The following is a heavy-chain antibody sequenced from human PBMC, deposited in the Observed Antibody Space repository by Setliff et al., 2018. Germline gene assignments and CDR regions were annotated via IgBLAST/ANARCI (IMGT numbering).Heavy chain of an antibody. J-gene: IGHJ4*02. D-gene: IGHD1-26*01. CDR2: INPGGGSA. CDR1: GYSLTRYY. V-gene: IGHV1-46*01. CDR3: ARAGDAATNRKGVFEF. Sequence: ASVKVSCKASGYSLTRYYMHWVRQAPGQGLEWMGIINPGGGSASYAEKFQGRVTMTRDTSTSTIYMELASLIYDDTAVYYCARAGDAATNRKGVFEFWGQGTLVTVSS.